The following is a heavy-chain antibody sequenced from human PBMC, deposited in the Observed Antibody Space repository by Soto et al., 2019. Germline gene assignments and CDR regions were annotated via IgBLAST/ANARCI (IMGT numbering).Heavy chain of an antibody. CDR2: IWYDGSNK. Sequence: QVQLVESGGGVVQPGRSLRLSCAASGFTFSSYGMHWVRQAPGKGLEWVAGIWYDGSNKYYAYSVKGRFTISIDNSKNTLYLQMNSLRAEDTAVYYCAKDRAYSSSVFYRNKNAFDIWGQGTMVTVSS. V-gene: IGHV3-33*06. J-gene: IGHJ3*02. CDR3: AKDRAYSSSVFYRNKNAFDI. CDR1: GFTFSSYG. D-gene: IGHD6-6*01.